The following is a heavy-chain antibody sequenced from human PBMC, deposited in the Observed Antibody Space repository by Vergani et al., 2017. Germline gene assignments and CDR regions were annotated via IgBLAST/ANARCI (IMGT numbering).Heavy chain of an antibody. CDR3: AKDHYDFWSGYPNLSPFDL. D-gene: IGHD3-3*01. Sequence: EVQLVESGGGMVQPGRSLRLSCAASGFTFDDYAIHWVRQAPGKGLEWVSGISWNSGSIGYADSVKGSCTISRDNAKNSLYRQMNSLRAEETALYYCAKDHYDFWSGYPNLSPFDLWGRGTLVTVSS. J-gene: IGHJ2*01. V-gene: IGHV3-9*01. CDR2: ISWNSGSI. CDR1: GFTFDDYA.